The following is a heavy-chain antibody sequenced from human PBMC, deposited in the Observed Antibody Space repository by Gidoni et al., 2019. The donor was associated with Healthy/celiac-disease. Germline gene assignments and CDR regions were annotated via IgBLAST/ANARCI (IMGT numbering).Heavy chain of an antibody. CDR1: GGTFSSYA. J-gene: IGHJ6*02. CDR3: ARDRYDILTGYSRYYYYGMDV. D-gene: IGHD3-9*01. CDR2: IIPILDIA. Sequence: QVQLVQSGAEVKKPGSSVKVSCKASGGTFSSYAISWVRQAPGQGLEWMGGIIPILDIANDAQKFQGRVTITADKSTSTAYLELSSLRSDDTAVYYCARDRYDILTGYSRYYYYGMDVWGQGTTVTVSS. V-gene: IGHV1-69*10.